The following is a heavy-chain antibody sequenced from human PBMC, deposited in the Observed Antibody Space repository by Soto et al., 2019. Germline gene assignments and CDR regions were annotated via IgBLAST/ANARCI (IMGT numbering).Heavy chain of an antibody. CDR1: GYSFTSYW. V-gene: IGHV5-51*01. D-gene: IGHD3-9*01. CDR2: IYPGDSDT. Sequence: GESLKISCKGSGYSFTSYWIGWVRQMPGKGLEWMGIIYPGDSDTRYSLSFQGQVTISADKSISTAYLQWSSLKASDTAMYYCARDYDILTGSGYYGMYVCSQGTTVTVSS. J-gene: IGHJ6*02. CDR3: ARDYDILTGSGYYGMYV.